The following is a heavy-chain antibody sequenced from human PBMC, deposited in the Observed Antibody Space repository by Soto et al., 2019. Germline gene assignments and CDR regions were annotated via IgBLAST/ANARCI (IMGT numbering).Heavy chain of an antibody. CDR3: ARHVATTYNWFDP. CDR2: IYYSGST. D-gene: IGHD5-12*01. Sequence: SETLSLTCTVSGGSISSGGYYWSWIRQHPGKGLEWIGYIYYSGSTYYNPSLKSRVTISVDTSKNQFSLKLSSVTAADTAVYYCARHVATTYNWFDPWGQGTLVTV. CDR1: GGSISSGGYY. J-gene: IGHJ5*02. V-gene: IGHV4-31*03.